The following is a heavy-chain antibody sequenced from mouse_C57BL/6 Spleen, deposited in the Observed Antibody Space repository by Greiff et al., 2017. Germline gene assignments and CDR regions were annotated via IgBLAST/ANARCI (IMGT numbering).Heavy chain of an antibody. CDR3: VRDYGSSQAWFAY. Sequence: EVQRVESGGGLVQPKGSLKLSCAASGFSFNTYAMNWVRKAPGKGLEWVARIRSKSNNYATYYADSVKDRFTISRDDSESMLYLQMNNLKTEDTAMYYCVRDYGSSQAWFAYWGQGTLVTVSA. J-gene: IGHJ3*01. D-gene: IGHD1-1*01. CDR2: IRSKSNNYAT. CDR1: GFSFNTYA. V-gene: IGHV10-1*01.